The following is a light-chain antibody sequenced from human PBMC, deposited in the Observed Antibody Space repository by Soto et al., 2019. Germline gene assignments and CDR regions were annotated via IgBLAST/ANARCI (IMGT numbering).Light chain of an antibody. CDR2: EAS. V-gene: IGKV3D-20*02. CDR1: QSISTSY. CDR3: QQRSEWPWT. Sequence: EIVLTQSQGTLSFSPGERATLSCRASQSISTSYLAWYQQKPGQAPRLLMYEASTRATGIPARFSGGGSGTDFTLTISSLEPEDFAVYYCQQRSEWPWTFGQGTKVDIK. J-gene: IGKJ1*01.